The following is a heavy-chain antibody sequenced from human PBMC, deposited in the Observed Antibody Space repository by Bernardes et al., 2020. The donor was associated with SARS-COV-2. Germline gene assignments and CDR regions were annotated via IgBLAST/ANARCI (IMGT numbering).Heavy chain of an antibody. V-gene: IGHV3-7*03. D-gene: IGHD1-7*01. CDR2: IKEDGSES. Sequence: GGSLRLSRAASGFTFSRRWMSWVRQAPGKGLEWVARIKEDGSESYFADSVKGRFTISRDNAKNSLYLQMNSLRAEDTAVYYCARGGNYGDHWGQGTLVTVAS. CDR3: ARGGNYGDH. J-gene: IGHJ4*02. CDR1: GFTFSRRW.